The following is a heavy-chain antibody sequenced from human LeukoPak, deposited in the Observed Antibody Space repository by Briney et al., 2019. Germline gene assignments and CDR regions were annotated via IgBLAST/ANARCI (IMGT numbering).Heavy chain of an antibody. Sequence: PGGSLRLSCAASGFTFSSYGMHWVRQAPGKGLEWVAFIRYDGSNKYYADSVKGRFTISRDNSKNTLYLQMNSLRAEDTAVYYCAKGRAIAVAGTVDYWGQGTPVTVSS. CDR3: AKGRAIAVAGTVDY. J-gene: IGHJ4*02. D-gene: IGHD6-19*01. CDR1: GFTFSSYG. V-gene: IGHV3-30*02. CDR2: IRYDGSNK.